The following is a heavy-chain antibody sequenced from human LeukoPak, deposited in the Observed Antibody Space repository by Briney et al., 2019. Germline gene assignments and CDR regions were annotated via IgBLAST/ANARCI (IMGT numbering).Heavy chain of an antibody. D-gene: IGHD1-1*01. Sequence: GGSLRLSCAASGFTFNSYWMHWVRQAPGKGLVWVSHINSDGSSTNYADSVKGRFTISRDNAKNTLYLQMSSLRVEDTAVYYCVPKGNEGYWGQGTLVTVSS. CDR2: INSDGSST. V-gene: IGHV3-74*01. J-gene: IGHJ4*02. CDR3: VPKGNEGY. CDR1: GFTFNSYW.